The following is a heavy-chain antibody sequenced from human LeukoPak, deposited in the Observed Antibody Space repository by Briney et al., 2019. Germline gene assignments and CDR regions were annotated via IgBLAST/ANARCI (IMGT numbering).Heavy chain of an antibody. CDR3: AKDLADYDCLRTTCYRAFDY. D-gene: IGHD2-2*01. V-gene: IGHV3-30*02. CDR2: IQYDGNNE. Sequence: GGSLRLSCAASGFTFSSYGVHWVRQAPGRGLEWVAFIQYDGNNEYYADSVQGRFTISRDNFKNTVYLQLSSLRVEDTAVYYCAKDLADYDCLRTTCYRAFDYWGQGTLVTVST. CDR1: GFTFSSYG. J-gene: IGHJ4*02.